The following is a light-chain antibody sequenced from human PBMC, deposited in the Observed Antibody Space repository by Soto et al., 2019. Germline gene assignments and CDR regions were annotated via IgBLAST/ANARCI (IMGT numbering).Light chain of an antibody. Sequence: EIVLTQSPGTLSLSPGERATLSRRASQSVSTNLAWYQQKPGQVPSLLIYGASTRASGIPARFSGSGSGTEFTLTIGSLQSEDFAVYYCQQYSSSPSFGQGTRLEIK. V-gene: IGKV3-15*01. CDR3: QQYSSSPS. CDR1: QSVSTN. J-gene: IGKJ5*01. CDR2: GAS.